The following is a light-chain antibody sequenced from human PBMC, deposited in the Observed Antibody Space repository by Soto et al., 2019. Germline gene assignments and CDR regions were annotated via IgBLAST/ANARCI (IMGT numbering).Light chain of an antibody. CDR2: GAS. CDR3: QQYGSSPRT. CDR1: QSVTSSS. V-gene: IGKV3-20*01. Sequence: EIVLTQSPGTLSLSPGERATLSCRASQSVTSSSLAWYQQKPGQPHRLLIYGASSRATGLPDRFSGSGAGTDFTLTINRLKPEDFAVYYCQQYGSSPRTFGQGTKLEIK. J-gene: IGKJ2*01.